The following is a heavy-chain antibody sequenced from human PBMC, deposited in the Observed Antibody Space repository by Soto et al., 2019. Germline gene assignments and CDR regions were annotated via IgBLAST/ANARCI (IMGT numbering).Heavy chain of an antibody. CDR3: ARDYSMVVAVPGY. CDR1: GFSFSSCA. J-gene: IGHJ4*02. D-gene: IGHD3-22*01. Sequence: QVQLVESGGGVVQPGRSLRLSCAASGFSFSSCAMHWVRQAPGKGLEWVALISYDGSNEYYADSVKGRFTISRDNSKNTLYLQMNSLRAEDTAVYYCARDYSMVVAVPGYWGQGTLVTVSS. V-gene: IGHV3-30*03. CDR2: ISYDGSNE.